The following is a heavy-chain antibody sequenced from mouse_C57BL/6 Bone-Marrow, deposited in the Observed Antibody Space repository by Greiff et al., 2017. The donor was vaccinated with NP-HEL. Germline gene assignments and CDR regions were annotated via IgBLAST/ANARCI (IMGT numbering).Heavy chain of an antibody. J-gene: IGHJ3*01. CDR1: GYTFTDYY. CDR2: IFPGSGST. D-gene: IGHD1-1*01. V-gene: IGHV1-75*01. CDR3: ARQFTTVVATNPWVAY. Sequence: VKLQESGPELVKPGASVKISCKASGYTFTDYYINWVKQRPGQGLEWIGWIFPGSGSTYYNEKFKGKATLTVDKSSSTAYMLLSSLTSEDSAVYFCARQFTTVVATNPWVAYWGQGTLVTVSA.